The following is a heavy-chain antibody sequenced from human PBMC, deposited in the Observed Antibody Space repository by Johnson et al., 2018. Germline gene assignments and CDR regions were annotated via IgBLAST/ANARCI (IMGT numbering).Heavy chain of an antibody. Sequence: QVRLQQWGAGLLEPSEPLSLTCAVCGGSFSDYYWSWIRQPPGKGLEWIGVINCSGITNSNPSLKLTSVTAADTAVYYCARDRRVRGVTGPYFGLDVWGQGTTVTVSS. J-gene: IGHJ6*02. CDR3: V. V-gene: IGHV4-34*01. CDR1: GGSFSDYY. CDR2: INCSGIT. D-gene: IGHD3-10*01.